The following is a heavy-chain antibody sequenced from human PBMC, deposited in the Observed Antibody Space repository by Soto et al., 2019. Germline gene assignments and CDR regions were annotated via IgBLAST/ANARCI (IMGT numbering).Heavy chain of an antibody. CDR1: GFTFSDYY. V-gene: IGHV3-11*01. J-gene: IGHJ6*02. CDR3: ERTHGDEYYYHGMYV. D-gene: IGHD4-17*01. CDR2: ISSSGSTI. Sequence: AWWSLRLSCAASGFTFSDYYMSWIRQAPGKGLEWVSCISSSGSTIYYADSVKGRFTISRDNAKNSLYLQMNSLRAEDTAVYYCERTHGDEYYYHGMYVSGQGSTVTGSS.